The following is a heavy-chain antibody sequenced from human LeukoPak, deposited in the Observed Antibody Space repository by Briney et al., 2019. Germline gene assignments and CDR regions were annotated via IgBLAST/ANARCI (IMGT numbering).Heavy chain of an antibody. V-gene: IGHV1-2*02. CDR3: ARLGAHEWFGELLYPSISFDY. D-gene: IGHD3-10*01. J-gene: IGHJ4*02. CDR1: GYTFTGYY. CDR2: INPNSGGT. Sequence: ASVKVSCKASGYTFTGYYMHWVRQAPGQGLEWMGWINPNSGGTNYAQKLQGRVTMTTDTSTSTAYMELRSLRSDDTAVYYCARLGAHEWFGELLYPSISFDYWGQGTLVTVSS.